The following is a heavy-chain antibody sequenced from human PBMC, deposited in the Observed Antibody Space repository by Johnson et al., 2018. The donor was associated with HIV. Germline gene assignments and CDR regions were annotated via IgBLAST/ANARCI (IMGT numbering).Heavy chain of an antibody. V-gene: IGHV3-64*07. J-gene: IGHJ3*01. CDR3: TIPYYYDSGGYQ. CDR1: GFTFSMYA. CDR2: ISSNGGST. Sequence: VRLVESGGGLVQPGGSLRLSCAASGFTFSMYAMHWVRQAPGKGLEYVSAISSNGGSTSYADSVKGRFTISRDNSKNTLYLQMDSLRAEDMAVYYCTIPYYYDSGGYQWGQGTMVTVSS. D-gene: IGHD3-22*01.